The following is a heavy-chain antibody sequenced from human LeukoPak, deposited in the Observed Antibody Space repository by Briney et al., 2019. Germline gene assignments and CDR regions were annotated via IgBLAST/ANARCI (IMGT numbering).Heavy chain of an antibody. Sequence: PGGSLRLSCAASGFTFSSLGMHWVRQAPGKGLEWVAFISHDGSDKYFADSVKGRFTIPRDNSKNTLLLQMNSLRAEDTAVYYCARESGGTSPYWYFDLWGRGTLVTVSS. CDR3: ARESGGTSPYWYFDL. J-gene: IGHJ2*01. V-gene: IGHV3-30*03. CDR1: GFTFSSLG. CDR2: ISHDGSDK. D-gene: IGHD1-7*01.